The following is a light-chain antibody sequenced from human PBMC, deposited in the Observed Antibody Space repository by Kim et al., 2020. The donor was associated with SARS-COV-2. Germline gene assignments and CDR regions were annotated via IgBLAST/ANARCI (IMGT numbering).Light chain of an antibody. CDR2: QDS. Sequence: VSVSQGQTASITCSGDKLGDKYVCWYQQKPGQSPLLVIYQDSKRPSGIPERFSGSNSGNTATLTISGTQTMDEADYYCQAWDTYTVFGGGTKVTVL. V-gene: IGLV3-1*01. J-gene: IGLJ3*02. CDR1: KLGDKY. CDR3: QAWDTYTV.